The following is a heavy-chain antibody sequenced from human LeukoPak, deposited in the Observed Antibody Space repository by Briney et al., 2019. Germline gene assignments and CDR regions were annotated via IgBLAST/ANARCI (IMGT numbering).Heavy chain of an antibody. D-gene: IGHD2-2*02. CDR3: ARRVGPYTEEYFDY. Sequence: PSETLSLTFTVSGGSISSGSYYWSWIRQPPGKGLEWIGYIYYSGSTNYNPSLKSRVTISVDTSKNQFSLKLSSVTAADTAVYYCARRVGPYTEEYFDYWGQGTLVTVSS. V-gene: IGHV4-61*01. J-gene: IGHJ4*02. CDR1: GGSISSGSYY. CDR2: IYYSGST.